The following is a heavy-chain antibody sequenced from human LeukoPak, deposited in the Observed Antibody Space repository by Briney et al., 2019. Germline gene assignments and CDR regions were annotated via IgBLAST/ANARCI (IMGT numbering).Heavy chain of an antibody. V-gene: IGHV4-59*04. CDR3: ARRMDYYDSSGYHNWFDP. CDR2: IYYSGST. Sequence: SETLSLTCTVSGGSISSYYWSWIRQPPGKGLEWIGYIYYSGSTYYNPSLKSRVTISVDTSKNQFSLKLSSVTAADTAVYYCARRMDYYDSSGYHNWFDPWGQGTLVTVSS. J-gene: IGHJ5*02. CDR1: GGSISSYY. D-gene: IGHD3-22*01.